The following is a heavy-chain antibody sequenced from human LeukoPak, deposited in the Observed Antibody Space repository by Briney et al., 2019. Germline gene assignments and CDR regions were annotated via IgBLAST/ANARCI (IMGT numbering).Heavy chain of an antibody. CDR3: VRHEEEDGYNEKTFDY. V-gene: IGHV4-39*01. CDR1: GGSISSSGNF. D-gene: IGHD5-24*01. Sequence: PSETLSLTCTVSGGSISSSGNFWGWVRQPPGRGLEWNASTYYSRNTYYNPSLKSRVTISVDTSKNQFSLKLSSVTAADTAVYYCVRHEEEDGYNEKTFDYWGQGTLVTVSS. CDR2: TYYSRNT. J-gene: IGHJ4*02.